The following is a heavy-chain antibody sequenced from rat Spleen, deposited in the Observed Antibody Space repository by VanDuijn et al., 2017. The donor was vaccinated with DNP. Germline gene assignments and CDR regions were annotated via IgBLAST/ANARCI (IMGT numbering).Heavy chain of an antibody. D-gene: IGHD3-1*01. CDR2: IGYDGIRT. Sequence: EVQLVESGGGLVQPGRSLKLSCAASGFTFSDSAMAWVRQAPKKGLEWVATIGYDGIRTYYRDSVKGRFTISRDDAKSGLYLQMNSLKSEDTATYYCARGSTSIYWYFDFWGPGTMVTVSS. CDR3: ARGSTSIYWYFDF. J-gene: IGHJ1*01. CDR1: GFTFSDSA. V-gene: IGHV5-17*01.